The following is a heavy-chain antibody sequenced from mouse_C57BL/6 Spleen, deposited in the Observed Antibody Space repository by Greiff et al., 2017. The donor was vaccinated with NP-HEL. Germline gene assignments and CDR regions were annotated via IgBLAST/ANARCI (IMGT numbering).Heavy chain of an antibody. CDR1: GYTFTSYW. J-gene: IGHJ2*01. Sequence: VQLQQPGAELVMPGASVKLSCKASGYTFTSYWMHWVKQRPGQGLEWIGEIDPSDSYTNYNQKFKGKSTLTVDKSSSTAYMQLSSLTSEDSAVYYCARSAGSSLYCDYWGQGTTLTVSS. CDR2: IDPSDSYT. D-gene: IGHD1-1*01. CDR3: ARSAGSSLYCDY. V-gene: IGHV1-69*01.